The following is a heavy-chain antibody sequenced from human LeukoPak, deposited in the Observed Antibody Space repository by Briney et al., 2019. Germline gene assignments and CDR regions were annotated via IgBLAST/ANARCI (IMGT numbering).Heavy chain of an antibody. Sequence: SVKVSCKASGGTFSSYAISWVRQAPGQGLEWMGGIIPIFGTANYAQKFQGRVTITTDESTSTTYMELSSLRSEDTAVYYCARAFGAAAGYDYWGQGTLVTVSS. D-gene: IGHD6-13*01. V-gene: IGHV1-69*05. CDR3: ARAFGAAAGYDY. CDR2: IIPIFGTA. J-gene: IGHJ4*02. CDR1: GGTFSSYA.